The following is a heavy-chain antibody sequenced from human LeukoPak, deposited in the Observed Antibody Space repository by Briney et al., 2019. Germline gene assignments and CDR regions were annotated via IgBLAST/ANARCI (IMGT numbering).Heavy chain of an antibody. D-gene: IGHD3-9*01. V-gene: IGHV3-33*01. CDR1: GFTFSSSG. Sequence: TGGSLRLSCAASGFTFSSSGMHWVRQAPGKGLEWVALIWYDGSNKYYADSVKGRYTISRDNSKNTLYLQMNSLRAEDTAVYYCARDLNRDYEILTGFYGGWGQGTLVTVSS. J-gene: IGHJ4*02. CDR3: ARDLNRDYEILTGFYGG. CDR2: IWYDGSNK.